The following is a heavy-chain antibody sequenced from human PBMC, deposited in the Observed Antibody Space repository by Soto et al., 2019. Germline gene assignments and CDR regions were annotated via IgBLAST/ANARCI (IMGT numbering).Heavy chain of an antibody. Sequence: QVQLVESGGGVVQPGRSLRLSCAASGFTFSSYAMHWVRQAPGKGLEWVAVISYDGSNKYYADSVKGRFTISRDNSKNTLYLQMNSLRAEDTAVYYCARGTMIGSTVDVWGQGTTVTVSS. D-gene: IGHD3-22*01. V-gene: IGHV3-30-3*01. CDR1: GFTFSSYA. CDR3: ARGTMIGSTVDV. CDR2: ISYDGSNK. J-gene: IGHJ6*02.